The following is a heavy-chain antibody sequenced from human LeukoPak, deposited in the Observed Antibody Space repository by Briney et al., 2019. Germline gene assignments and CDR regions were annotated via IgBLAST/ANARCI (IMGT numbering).Heavy chain of an antibody. V-gene: IGHV5-51*01. J-gene: IGHJ4*02. D-gene: IGHD3-22*01. CDR1: GYSFSSYW. Sequence: GESLKISCKGSGYSFSSYWIGWVRQMPGKGLEWMGIIYPGDSDTRYSPSFQGQVTISADKSISTAYLQWSCLKASDTAMYYCARQADSSGSDFDYWGQGTLVTVSS. CDR3: ARQADSSGSDFDY. CDR2: IYPGDSDT.